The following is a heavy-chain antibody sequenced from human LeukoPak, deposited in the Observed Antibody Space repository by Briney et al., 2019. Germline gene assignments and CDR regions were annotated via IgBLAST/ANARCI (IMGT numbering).Heavy chain of an antibody. CDR2: INPDSGGT. Sequence: ASVKVSCKASGYTFTGYFMHWVRQAPGQGLEWMGWINPDSGGTNYAQKFQGRVTMTRDTSISTAYMKLTGLRFDDTAMYYCARMGYGSNWSNNYWGQGTLVTVSS. CDR1: GYTFTGYF. CDR3: ARMGYGSNWSNNY. V-gene: IGHV1-2*02. J-gene: IGHJ4*02. D-gene: IGHD6-13*01.